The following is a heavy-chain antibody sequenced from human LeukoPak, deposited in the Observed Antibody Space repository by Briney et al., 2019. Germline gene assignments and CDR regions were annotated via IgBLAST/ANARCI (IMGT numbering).Heavy chain of an antibody. CDR1: GFTFSSFG. J-gene: IGHJ5*02. CDR3: ARCLDSSSYCHWFAP. V-gene: IGHV3-30*03. D-gene: IGHD6-13*01. Sequence: GRSLRLSCAASGFTFSSFGMHWVRQAPGKGLEWVAFISYDGSNKYYADSVKGRFTISRDNSKNTLYLQMNSLRAEDTAVYYCARCLDSSSYCHWFAPWGQGTLVTVSS. CDR2: ISYDGSNK.